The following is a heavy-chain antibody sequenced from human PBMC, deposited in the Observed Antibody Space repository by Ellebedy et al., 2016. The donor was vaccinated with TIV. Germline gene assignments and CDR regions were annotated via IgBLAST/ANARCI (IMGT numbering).Heavy chain of an antibody. CDR2: IWYDGSNK. J-gene: IGHJ6*02. Sequence: PGGSLRLSCAASGFTFSSCGMHWVRQAPGKGLEWVAVIWYDGSNKYYADSVKGRFTISRDNSKNTLYLQMNSLRAEDTAVYYCAAAHYYFYGKDVWGQGTRVTVSS. CDR1: GFTFSSCG. D-gene: IGHD2-15*01. V-gene: IGHV3-33*01. CDR3: AAAHYYFYGKDV.